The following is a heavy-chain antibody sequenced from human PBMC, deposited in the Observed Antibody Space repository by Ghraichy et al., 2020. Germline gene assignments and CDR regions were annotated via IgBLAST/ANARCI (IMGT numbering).Heavy chain of an antibody. CDR2: ISGSGGST. CDR1: GFTFSSYA. CDR3: AKDSTYYDFWSGYHRYYYYGMDV. Sequence: GESLNISCAASGFTFSSYAMSWVRQAPGKGLEWVSAISGSGGSTYYADSVKGRFTISRDNSKNTLYLQMNSLRAEDTAVYYCAKDSTYYDFWSGYHRYYYYGMDVWGQGTTVTVSS. D-gene: IGHD3-3*01. V-gene: IGHV3-23*01. J-gene: IGHJ6*02.